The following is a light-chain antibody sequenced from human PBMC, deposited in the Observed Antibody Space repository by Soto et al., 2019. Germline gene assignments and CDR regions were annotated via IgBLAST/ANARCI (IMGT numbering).Light chain of an antibody. CDR3: QQWGLT. CDR1: QSVSSSY. CDR2: GAS. J-gene: IGKJ4*01. V-gene: IGKV3-20*01. Sequence: EIVLRQSPGTLSLSPGERATLSCRASQSVSSSYLAWYQQKPGQAPRLLIYGASSRATGIPDRFSGSGSGTDFTLTISRLEPEDFAVYYCQQWGLTFGGGTKVDIK.